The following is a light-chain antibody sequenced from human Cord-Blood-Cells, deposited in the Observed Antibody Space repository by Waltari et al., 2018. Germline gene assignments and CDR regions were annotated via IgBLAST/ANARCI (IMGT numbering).Light chain of an antibody. CDR1: QSVSTN. Sequence: EIVMTQSPATLSVSPGERATLPSRASQSVSTNLAWYQQKPGQAPRLLIYGASTRATVIPASFSGSGSGTEFTLTISSLQSEDFAVYYCQQYNNWSITFGQGTRLEIK. CDR3: QQYNNWSIT. J-gene: IGKJ5*01. V-gene: IGKV3-15*01. CDR2: GAS.